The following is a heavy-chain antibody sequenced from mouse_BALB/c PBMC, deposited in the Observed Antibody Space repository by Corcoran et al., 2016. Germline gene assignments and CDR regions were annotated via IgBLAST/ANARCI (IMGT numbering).Heavy chain of an antibody. CDR2: INPYNDGT. D-gene: IGHD2-1*01. CDR3: ARCTYGNYVRGAMDY. V-gene: IGHV1S136*01. CDR1: GYTFTSYV. Sequence: EVQLQQSGPELVKPGASVKMSCKASGYTFTSYVMHWVKQKPGQGLEWIGYINPYNDGTKYNEKFNGKATLTSDKSSSTAYMELSSLTSEDSAVYYCARCTYGNYVRGAMDYWGQGTSVTVSS. J-gene: IGHJ4*01.